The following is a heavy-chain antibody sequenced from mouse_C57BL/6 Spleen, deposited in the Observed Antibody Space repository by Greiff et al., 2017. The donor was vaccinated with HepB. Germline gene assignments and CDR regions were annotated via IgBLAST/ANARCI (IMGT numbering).Heavy chain of an antibody. CDR2: IDPSDSYT. V-gene: IGHV1-50*01. Sequence: QVQLQQPGAELVKPGDSVKLSCKASGYTFTSYWMQWVKQRPGQGLEWIGEIDPSDSYTNYNQKFKGKATLTVDTSSSTAYMQLSSLTSEDSAVYYCARGRSYFDYWGQGTTLTVSS. CDR3: ARGRSYFDY. CDR1: GYTFTSYW. J-gene: IGHJ2*01.